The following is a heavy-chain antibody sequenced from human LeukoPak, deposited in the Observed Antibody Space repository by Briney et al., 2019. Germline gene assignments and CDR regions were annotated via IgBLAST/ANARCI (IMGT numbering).Heavy chain of an antibody. CDR2: ISYDGSNK. CDR1: GFTFSSYG. CDR3: AKDSSSRSPFDI. V-gene: IGHV3-30*18. D-gene: IGHD6-13*01. J-gene: IGHJ3*02. Sequence: GGSLRLSCAASGFTFSSYGMHWVRQAPGKGLEWVAVISYDGSNKYYADSVKGRFTISRDNSKNTLYLQMNSLRAEDTAVYYCAKDSSSRSPFDIWGQGTMVTVSS.